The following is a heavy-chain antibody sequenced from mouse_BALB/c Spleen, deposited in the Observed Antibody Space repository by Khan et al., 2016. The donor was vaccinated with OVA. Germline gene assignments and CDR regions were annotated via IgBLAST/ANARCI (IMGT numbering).Heavy chain of an antibody. D-gene: IGHD2-14*01. Sequence: IQLVQSGPELKKPGETVQISCKASGFTFTNYGMNWVRQAPGKGLKWMGWINTYTGEPTFTDDFEGRFAFSLETSASTAYLQINSLKNEDTATYFCARVGYNGTMDFWGQGTSVTVSS. CDR3: ARVGYNGTMDF. CDR1: GFTFTNYG. J-gene: IGHJ4*01. V-gene: IGHV9-3-1*01. CDR2: INTYTGEP.